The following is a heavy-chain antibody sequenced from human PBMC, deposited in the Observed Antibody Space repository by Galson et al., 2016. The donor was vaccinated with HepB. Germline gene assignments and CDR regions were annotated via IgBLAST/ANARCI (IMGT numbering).Heavy chain of an antibody. CDR3: AIAFSYGRWQHGGYFYYYYMGV. CDR2: ISSTSGDI. J-gene: IGHJ6*03. V-gene: IGHV3-21*01. CDR1: GFTLSSYT. D-gene: IGHD5-18*01. Sequence: SLRLSCAVSGFTLSSYTMNWVRQAPGKGLEWVSSISSTSGDIYYGDSVKGRFTISRDNAKNSLYLQMDSLRAEDTAVYFCAIAFSYGRWQHGGYFYYYYMGVWGNGTTVTVSS.